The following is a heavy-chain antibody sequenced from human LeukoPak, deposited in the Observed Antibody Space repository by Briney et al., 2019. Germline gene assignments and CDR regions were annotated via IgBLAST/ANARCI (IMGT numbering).Heavy chain of an antibody. CDR1: GFTLSGSA. CDR3: ARDDTGYYDY. Sequence: GGSLRLSCAASGFTLSGSAMHWVRQASGKGLEWVGRIRSKANSYATAYAASVKGRFTISRDDSKNTAYLQMNSLRAEDTAVYYCARDDTGYYDYWGQGTLVTVSS. V-gene: IGHV3-73*01. D-gene: IGHD3-9*01. J-gene: IGHJ4*02. CDR2: IRSKANSYAT.